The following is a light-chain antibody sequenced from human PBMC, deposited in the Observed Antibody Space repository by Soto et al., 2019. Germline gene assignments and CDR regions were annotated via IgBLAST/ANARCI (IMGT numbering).Light chain of an antibody. V-gene: IGLV2-8*01. CDR3: SSYAGSNNVV. CDR2: DVS. Sequence: QSALTQPPSASGSPGQSVTISCTGNSSDVGGYNYVSWYQQHPGNAPKLMIYDVSKRPSGVPDRFSGSKSGNTASLTVSGLQAEDEADYYCSSYAGSNNVVFGGGTKLTVL. J-gene: IGLJ2*01. CDR1: SSDVGGYNY.